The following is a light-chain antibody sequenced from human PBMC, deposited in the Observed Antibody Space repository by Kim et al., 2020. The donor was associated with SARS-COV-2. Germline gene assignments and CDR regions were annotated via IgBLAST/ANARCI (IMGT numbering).Light chain of an antibody. V-gene: IGLV3-21*04. Sequence: SYELTQPPSESVAPGKTARITCGGNNIGTKSVHWYQQKPGQAPVVVMYYDSDRPSGIPERFSGSNSGNTATLTISRVEAGDEADYYCQVWDGSSDLPVFGGGTQLTVL. CDR3: QVWDGSSDLPV. CDR1: NIGTKS. J-gene: IGLJ2*01. CDR2: YDS.